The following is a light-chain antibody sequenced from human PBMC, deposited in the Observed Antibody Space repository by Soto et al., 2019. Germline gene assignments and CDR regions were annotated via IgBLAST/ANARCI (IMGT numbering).Light chain of an antibody. CDR1: QSVNSNY. J-gene: IGKJ1*01. CDR2: GAS. V-gene: IGKV3-20*01. Sequence: EIVLTQSPGTLSLSPGERATLSCRASQSVNSNYLAWYQQIPGQGPRPLMYGASNRATGIPDGFRGSGSGTACTLTVSRLEPEDFAVYYGQQYDSQARTFGQGTKVEIK. CDR3: QQYDSQART.